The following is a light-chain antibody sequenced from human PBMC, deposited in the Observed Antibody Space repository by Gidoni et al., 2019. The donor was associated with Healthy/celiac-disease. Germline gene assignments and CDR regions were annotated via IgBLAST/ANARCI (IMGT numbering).Light chain of an antibody. Sequence: EIVMTQSPATLSVSPGERATLSCRASQSVSSNLAWYHQKPGQAPMLLIYGASTRATGIPARFSGSGSGTEFTLTISSLQSEDFAVYYCQQYNSWPQTFGRGTKVEIK. V-gene: IGKV3-15*01. CDR1: QSVSSN. J-gene: IGKJ1*01. CDR3: QQYNSWPQT. CDR2: GAS.